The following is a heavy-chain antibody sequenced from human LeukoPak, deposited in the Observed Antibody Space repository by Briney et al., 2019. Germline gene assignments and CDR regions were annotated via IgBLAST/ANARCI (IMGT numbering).Heavy chain of an antibody. Sequence: GGSLRLSCAASGLNFRKSWMTWVRQAPGGGLEWVANIKDDGSEKYYVASVKGRFTISRDNAKNSLYLQMNSLGAEDTAVYYCSNWGDTWGLDFWGQGILVSVSS. CDR2: IKDDGSEK. V-gene: IGHV3-7*01. CDR1: GLNFRKSW. CDR3: SNWGDTWGLDF. D-gene: IGHD7-27*01. J-gene: IGHJ4*02.